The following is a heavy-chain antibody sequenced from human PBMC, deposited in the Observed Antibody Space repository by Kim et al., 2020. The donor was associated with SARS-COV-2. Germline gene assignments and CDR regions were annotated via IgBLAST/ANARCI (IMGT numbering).Heavy chain of an antibody. CDR1: GGSFSGYY. V-gene: IGHV4-34*01. D-gene: IGHD3-16*01. Sequence: SETLSLTCAVYGGSFSGYYWSWIRQPPGKGLEWIGEINHSGSTNYNPSLKSRVTISVDTSKNQFSLKLSSVTAADTAVYYCARGPPLYRNWFDPWGQGTLVTVSS. CDR2: INHSGST. J-gene: IGHJ5*02. CDR3: ARGPPLYRNWFDP.